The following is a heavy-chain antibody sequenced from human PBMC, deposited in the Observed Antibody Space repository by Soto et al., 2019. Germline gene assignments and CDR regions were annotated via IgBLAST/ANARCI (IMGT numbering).Heavy chain of an antibody. CDR3: AALSPNFN. J-gene: IGHJ4*02. Sequence: SVKVSCKASGFTFTSSAVQWVRKALRQRLERIGWIVVSSSNKNYAQKFKERVNITRDMCTSTAYMELSSLRSDDTVVYYCAALSPNFNWGQGTMVTVSS. CDR2: IVVSSSNK. CDR1: GFTFTSSA. D-gene: IGHD1-1*01. V-gene: IGHV1-58*01.